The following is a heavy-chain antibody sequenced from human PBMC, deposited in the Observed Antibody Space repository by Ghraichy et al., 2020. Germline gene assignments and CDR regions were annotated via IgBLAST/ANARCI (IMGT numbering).Heavy chain of an antibody. CDR2: IYYSGST. CDR1: GDSINNSRFY. CDR3: ATFFARGAVAGY. V-gene: IGHV4-39*02. J-gene: IGHJ4*02. D-gene: IGHD6-19*01. Sequence: SETLSLTCTVSGDSINNSRFYWGWVRQTPGKGLEWIASIYYSGSTYYNPDFKSRVTMSIDTSRNHFSLRLSSLTTADTSLYYCATFFARGAVAGYWGQGILVTVSP.